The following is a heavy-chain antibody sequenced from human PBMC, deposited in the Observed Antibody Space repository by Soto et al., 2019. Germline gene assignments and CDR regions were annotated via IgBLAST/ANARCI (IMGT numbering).Heavy chain of an antibody. CDR1: GFTFSRYG. V-gene: IGHV3-21*02. J-gene: IGHJ6*02. Sequence: EVQLVESGGGLVKPGGSLRLSCAASGFTFSRYGMNWVRQAPGKGLELVSSISGLSSYIYYADSVKGRFTVSRDNAKNSLYEQMNSLRAEDTAVYYCARDPQQRLADSYYYGMDVWGQGTTVIVSS. CDR3: ARDPQQRLADSYYYGMDV. CDR2: ISGLSSYI. D-gene: IGHD6-25*01.